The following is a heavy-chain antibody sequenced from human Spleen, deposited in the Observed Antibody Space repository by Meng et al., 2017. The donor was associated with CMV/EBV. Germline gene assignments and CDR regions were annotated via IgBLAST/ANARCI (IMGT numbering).Heavy chain of an antibody. D-gene: IGHD1-1*01. Sequence: GSLSLSCAVYGGSFSGYYWTWIRQPPGKGLEWIGEINHSGSTNYNPSLKSRVTILVDPSKNQFSLKLSSVTAADTAVYFCARVVQELDLKYYYYYHAVDVWGQGTTVTVSS. V-gene: IGHV4-34*01. CDR1: GGSFSGYY. J-gene: IGHJ6*02. CDR2: INHSGST. CDR3: ARVVQELDLKYYYYYHAVDV.